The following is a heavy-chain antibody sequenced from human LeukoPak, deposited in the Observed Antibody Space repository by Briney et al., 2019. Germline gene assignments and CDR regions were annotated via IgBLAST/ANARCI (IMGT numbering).Heavy chain of an antibody. D-gene: IGHD3-22*01. V-gene: IGHV4-30-4*01. CDR3: ARVDYDSSGYYYLDY. CDR1: GGSISSGDYY. Sequence: SETPSLTCTVSGGSISSGDYYWSWIRQPPGKGLEWIGYIYYSGSTYYNPSLKSRVIISVDTSKNQFSLKLSSVTAADTAVYYCARVDYDSSGYYYLDYWGQGTLVTVSS. CDR2: IYYSGST. J-gene: IGHJ4*02.